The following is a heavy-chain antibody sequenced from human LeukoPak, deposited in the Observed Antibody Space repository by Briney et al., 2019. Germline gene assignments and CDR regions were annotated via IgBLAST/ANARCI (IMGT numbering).Heavy chain of an antibody. V-gene: IGHV1-18*01. Sequence: ASVKVSCKASGYTFTSYGISWVRQAPGQGLEWMGWISAYNGNTNYAQKLQGRVTMTTDTSTSTAYMELRSLRSDDTAVYYCARDGYCSGGSGRNWFDPWGQGTLVTVSS. J-gene: IGHJ5*02. CDR2: ISAYNGNT. CDR3: ARDGYCSGGSGRNWFDP. D-gene: IGHD2-15*01. CDR1: GYTFTSYG.